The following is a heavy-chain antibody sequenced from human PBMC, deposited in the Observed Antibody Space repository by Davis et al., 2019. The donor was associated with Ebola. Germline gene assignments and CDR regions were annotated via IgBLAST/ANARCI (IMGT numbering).Heavy chain of an antibody. CDR1: GFTFSNYA. D-gene: IGHD3-3*01. J-gene: IGHJ4*02. CDR3: ARAVFHEVLDY. CDR2: VSHSEREK. Sequence: GESLKISCAASGFTFSNYAMHWVRQAPGKGLEWVAVVSHSEREKFYADSVKGRFTISRDNSENTLYPQMNSLTADDTAVYYCARAVFHEVLDYWGQGTPVTVSS. V-gene: IGHV3-30*04.